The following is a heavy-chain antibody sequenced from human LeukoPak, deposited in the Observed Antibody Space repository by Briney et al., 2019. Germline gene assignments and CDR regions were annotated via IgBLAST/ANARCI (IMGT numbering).Heavy chain of an antibody. CDR2: IWYDGSNK. Sequence: GGSLRLSCAASGFTFSSYGMHWVRQAPGKGLEWVAVIWYDGSNKYYADSVKGRFTISRDNSKNTLYLQMNSLRAEDTAVYYCARGLPSYYYGSGRPTPLDYWGQGTLVTVSS. V-gene: IGHV3-33*01. CDR1: GFTFSSYG. J-gene: IGHJ4*02. CDR3: ARGLPSYYYGSGRPTPLDY. D-gene: IGHD3-10*01.